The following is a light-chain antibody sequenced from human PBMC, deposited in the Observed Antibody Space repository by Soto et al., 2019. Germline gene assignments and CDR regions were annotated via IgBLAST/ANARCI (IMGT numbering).Light chain of an antibody. CDR2: TNN. V-gene: IGLV1-44*01. Sequence: QSVLTQPPSASGTPGQRVTISCSGSRSNIGSNTVSWYQQLPGTAPKLLIYTNNQRPSGVPDRFSVSKSGTSASLAISGLQSEDEADYYCAAWDDSLNGVVFGGGTKLTVL. CDR3: AAWDDSLNGVV. J-gene: IGLJ2*01. CDR1: RSNIGSNT.